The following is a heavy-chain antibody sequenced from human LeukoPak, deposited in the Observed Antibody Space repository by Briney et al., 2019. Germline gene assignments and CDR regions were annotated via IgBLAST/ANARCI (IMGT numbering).Heavy chain of an antibody. Sequence: ASVKVSCEASGYTFTTYGISWVRQAPGQGLEWMGWISPYNGNTNYAQKLQGRVTMTTDTSTSTAYMELRSLRSDDTAVYYCARDEHIDSHSSGYYDAEYFQHWGQGTLVTVSS. V-gene: IGHV1-18*01. J-gene: IGHJ1*01. CDR3: ARDEHIDSHSSGYYDAEYFQH. CDR1: GYTFTTYG. CDR2: ISPYNGNT. D-gene: IGHD3-22*01.